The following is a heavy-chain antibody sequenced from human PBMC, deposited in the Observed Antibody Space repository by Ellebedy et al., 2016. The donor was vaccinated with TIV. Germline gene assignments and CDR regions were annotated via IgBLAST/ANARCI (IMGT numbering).Heavy chain of an antibody. CDR2: IDWDNDA. CDR1: GFSLSNVIMG. Sequence: SGPTLVQPTETLTLTCTVSGFSLSNVIMGVSWIRQPPGKALEWLARIDWDNDAYYSAALRSRLTISKDTAKSQVVLTMTNMDPVDTATYYCARTLLYCGGDCSYYFDFWGQGTRVTVSS. D-gene: IGHD2-21*02. CDR3: ARTLLYCGGDCSYYFDF. V-gene: IGHV2-26*01. J-gene: IGHJ4*02.